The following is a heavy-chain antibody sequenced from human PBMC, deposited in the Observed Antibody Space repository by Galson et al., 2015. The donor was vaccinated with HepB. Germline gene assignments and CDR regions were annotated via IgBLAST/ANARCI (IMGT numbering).Heavy chain of an antibody. D-gene: IGHD3-22*01. CDR3: ARYYDGSGNDDAFDI. CDR1: GFTLSIYW. V-gene: IGHV3-7*01. J-gene: IGHJ3*02. Sequence: SLRLSCAASGFTLSIYWMTWVRQAPGKGLEWVANIKPDGSEKYYVDSVKGRFTISRDNAKNSLYLQMNSLRAEDTAVYYCARYYDGSGNDDAFDIWGQETMVTVSS. CDR2: IKPDGSEK.